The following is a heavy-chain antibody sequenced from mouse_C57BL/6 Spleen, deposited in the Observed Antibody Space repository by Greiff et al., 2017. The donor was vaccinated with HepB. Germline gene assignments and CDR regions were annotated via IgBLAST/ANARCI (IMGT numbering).Heavy chain of an antibody. CDR2: IYPGSGNT. Sequence: QVHVKQSGAELVRPGASVKLSCKASGYTFTDYYINWVKQRPGQGLEWIARIYPGSGNTYYNEKFKGKATLTAEKSSSTAYMQLSSLTSEDSAVYCCARTRYDYGSSGWYFDVWGTGTTVTVSS. J-gene: IGHJ1*03. V-gene: IGHV1-76*01. CDR3: ARTRYDYGSSGWYFDV. D-gene: IGHD1-1*01. CDR1: GYTFTDYY.